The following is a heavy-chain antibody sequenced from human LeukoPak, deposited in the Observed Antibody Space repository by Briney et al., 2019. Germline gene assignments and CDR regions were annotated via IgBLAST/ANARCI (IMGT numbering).Heavy chain of an antibody. Sequence: ASVKVSCKASGYTFTSYYMHWVRQAPGQGLEWMGIINPSGGSTSYAQKFQGRVTMTRDTSTSTVYMELSSLRSEDTAVYYCARTSKVVRGPPTQLFDYWGQGTLVTVSS. V-gene: IGHV1-46*01. CDR1: GYTFTSYY. CDR3: ARTSKVVRGPPTQLFDY. J-gene: IGHJ4*02. D-gene: IGHD3-10*01. CDR2: INPSGGST.